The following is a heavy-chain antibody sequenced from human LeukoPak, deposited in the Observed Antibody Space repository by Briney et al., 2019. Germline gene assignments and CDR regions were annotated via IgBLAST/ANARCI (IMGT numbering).Heavy chain of an antibody. CDR1: GGSISSGGYY. CDR2: IYYSGST. D-gene: IGHD3-9*01. V-gene: IGHV4-31*03. J-gene: IGHJ6*02. CDR3: ARDVSPPDFDWLGVYDYYYGMDV. Sequence: SQTLSLTCTVSGGSISSGGYYWSWIRQHPGKGLEWIGYIYYSGSTYYNPSLKSRVTISVDTSKNQFSLKLSSVTAADTAVYYCARDVSPPDFDWLGVYDYYYGMDVWGQGTTVTVSS.